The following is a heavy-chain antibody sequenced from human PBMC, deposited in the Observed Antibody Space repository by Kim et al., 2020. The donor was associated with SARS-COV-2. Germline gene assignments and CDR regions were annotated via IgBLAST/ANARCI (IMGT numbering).Heavy chain of an antibody. CDR3: AREGGSSSTHLDY. J-gene: IGHJ4*02. V-gene: IGHV4-4*07. Sequence: NYTPSLKSRVTMSVDTSNTQCSLNLTSVTAADTAVYYCAREGGSSSTHLDYWGQGTLVTVSS. D-gene: IGHD2-2*01.